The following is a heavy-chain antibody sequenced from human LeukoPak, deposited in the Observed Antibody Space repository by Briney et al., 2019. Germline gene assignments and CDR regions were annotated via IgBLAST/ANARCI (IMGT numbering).Heavy chain of an antibody. Sequence: GGSLRLSCAASGFTFDDYGMHWVRQAPGKGLEWVSGISWNSGSIGYADSVKGRFTISRDNAKNSLYLQMNSLRAEDTAVYYCAIRGSPMVRNYWGQGTLVTVSS. CDR2: ISWNSGSI. J-gene: IGHJ4*02. CDR3: AIRGSPMVRNY. CDR1: GFTFDDYG. V-gene: IGHV3-9*01. D-gene: IGHD3-10*01.